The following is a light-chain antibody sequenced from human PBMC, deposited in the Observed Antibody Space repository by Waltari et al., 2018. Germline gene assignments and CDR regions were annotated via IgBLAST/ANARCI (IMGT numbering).Light chain of an antibody. Sequence: IVLTQSPGHLSLSPGERATLPCRASQSFSRALAWYQQKPGQAPRLLIYDASTRAIGIPDRFSGGGSGTDFSLTISRLEPEDFAVYYCQHYVRLPVTFGQGTTVEIK. V-gene: IGKV3-20*01. CDR1: QSFSRA. J-gene: IGKJ1*01. CDR2: DAS. CDR3: QHYVRLPVT.